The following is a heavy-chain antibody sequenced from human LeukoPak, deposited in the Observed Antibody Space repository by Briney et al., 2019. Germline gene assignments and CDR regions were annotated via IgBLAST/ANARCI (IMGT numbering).Heavy chain of an antibody. CDR1: GASISGYY. CDR3: ARPYNSGWYGAFDI. J-gene: IGHJ3*02. CDR2: IYYSGST. Sequence: PSETLSLTCTVSGASISGYYWSWIRQPPGKGLEWIGYIYYSGSTKYNPSLTSRVTISVDTSKNQFSLKLSSVTPAHPAVYYCARPYNSGWYGAFDIWGQGTMGTVSS. V-gene: IGHV4-59*08. D-gene: IGHD6-19*01.